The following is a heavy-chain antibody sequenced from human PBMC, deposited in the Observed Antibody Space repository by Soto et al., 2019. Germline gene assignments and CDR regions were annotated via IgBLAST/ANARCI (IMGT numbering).Heavy chain of an antibody. J-gene: IGHJ6*02. V-gene: IGHV3-23*01. CDR3: AKGAFPNYYYYGMDV. Sequence: PGGSLRLSCAASGFSFSSFAMSWVRLAPGKGLEWVSSISLSGGDTYLADSVKGRFTISRDNSKNTLYLQMNSLRAEDTALYHCAKGAFPNYYYYGMDVWGQGTTVTVSS. CDR2: ISLSGGDT. CDR1: GFSFSSFA.